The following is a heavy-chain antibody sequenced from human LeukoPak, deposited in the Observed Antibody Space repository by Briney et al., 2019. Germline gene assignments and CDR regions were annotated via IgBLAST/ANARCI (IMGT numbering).Heavy chain of an antibody. D-gene: IGHD2-15*01. J-gene: IGHJ3*02. V-gene: IGHV4-59*11. CDR1: GGTISGHY. Sequence: SETLSLTCAASGGTISGHYRRWIRQPPGKGLEWIGYISYSGSTKYNPSLKSRVTMSIDTSKNQFSLKLSSVTAADTAVYYCARVLVLVAEYKGRAFESRGQGTMVTVSS. CDR3: ARVLVLVAEYKGRAFES. CDR2: ISYSGST.